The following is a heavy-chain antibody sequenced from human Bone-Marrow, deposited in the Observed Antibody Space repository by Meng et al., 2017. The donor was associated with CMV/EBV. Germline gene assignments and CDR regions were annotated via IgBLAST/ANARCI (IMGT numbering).Heavy chain of an antibody. Sequence: SETLSLTCTVSGGSISPYYWTWIRQPPGKGLEWIGYIYYSGSTNYNPSLKSRVTISVDTSKNQFSLKLSSVTAADTAVYYCARATRDYYYDSSGYYYFDYWGQGTLVTVSS. V-gene: IGHV4-59*01. CDR2: IYYSGST. D-gene: IGHD3-22*01. J-gene: IGHJ4*02. CDR1: GGSISPYY. CDR3: ARATRDYYYDSSGYYYFDY.